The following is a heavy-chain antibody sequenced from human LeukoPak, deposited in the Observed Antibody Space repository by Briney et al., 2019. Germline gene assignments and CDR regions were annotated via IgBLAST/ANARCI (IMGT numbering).Heavy chain of an antibody. V-gene: IGHV4-34*01. CDR3: ARGGRFLEWLLLF. Sequence: SETLSLTCAAYGGSFSGYYWSWIRQPPGKGLEWIGEINHSGSTNYNPSLKSRVTISVDTSKNQFSLKLSSVTAADTAVYYCARGGRFLEWLLLFWGQGTLVTVSS. CDR1: GGSFSGYY. D-gene: IGHD3-3*01. J-gene: IGHJ4*02. CDR2: INHSGST.